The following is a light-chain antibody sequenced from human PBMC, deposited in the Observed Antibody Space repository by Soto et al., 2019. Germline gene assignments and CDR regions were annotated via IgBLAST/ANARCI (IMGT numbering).Light chain of an antibody. CDR2: EVS. Sequence: SALTQPASVSGSPGQSITISCTGTSSGVGGYNYVSWYQQHPGKAPKLMIYEVSNRPSGVSNRFSGSKSGNTASLTISGLQAEDEADYYCSSYTSSSTRVFGGGTKLTVL. CDR3: SSYTSSSTRV. V-gene: IGLV2-14*01. J-gene: IGLJ3*02. CDR1: SSGVGGYNY.